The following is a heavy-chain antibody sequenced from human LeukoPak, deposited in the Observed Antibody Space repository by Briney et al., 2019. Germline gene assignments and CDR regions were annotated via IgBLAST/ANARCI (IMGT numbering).Heavy chain of an antibody. CDR1: GGSISSYY. V-gene: IGHV4-59*01. D-gene: IGHD3-10*01. CDR2: IYYSGST. CDR3: AREKSDGYCYGAASEGFCP. J-gene: IGHJ5*02. Sequence: SETLSLTCTVSGGSISSYYWSWIRQPPGNGLEWIGYIYYSGSTNYNPSLKSRVTISLDTSKNQFSLRLTSVTAADTAVYYCAREKSDGYCYGAASEGFCPGDPVPLVTFAS.